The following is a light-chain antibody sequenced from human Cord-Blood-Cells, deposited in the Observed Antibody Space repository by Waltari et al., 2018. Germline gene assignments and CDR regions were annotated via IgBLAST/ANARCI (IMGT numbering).Light chain of an antibody. J-gene: IGLJ3*02. CDR1: SSHVCSYNL. V-gene: IGLV2-23*01. CDR2: EGS. CDR3: CSYAGSSTLV. Sequence: QSALTHPAPGSGSPGQQIPIPCTGTSSHVCSYNLVSWYQPHPGKAPKLMIYEGSKRPSGVANRFSGSKSGNTASLTISGLQAEDEADYYCCSYAGSSTLVFGGGTKLTVL.